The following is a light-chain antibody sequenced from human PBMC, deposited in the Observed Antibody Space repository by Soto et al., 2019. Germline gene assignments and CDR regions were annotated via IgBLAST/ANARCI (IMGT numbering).Light chain of an antibody. CDR1: QGISSA. V-gene: IGKV1D-13*01. CDR3: QQFNNPLT. Sequence: AIQLTQSPSSLSASVGDRVTITCRASQGISSALAWYQQKPGKAPKLLIYDASSLESGVPSRFSGSGSGTDFTLTISSLQPEDFATSYCQQFNNPLTFGGGTKVDIK. J-gene: IGKJ4*01. CDR2: DAS.